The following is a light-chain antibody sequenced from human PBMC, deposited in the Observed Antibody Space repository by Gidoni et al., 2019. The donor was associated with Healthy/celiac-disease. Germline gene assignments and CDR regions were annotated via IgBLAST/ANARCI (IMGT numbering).Light chain of an antibody. CDR3: QQRSNWPRST. V-gene: IGKV3-11*01. CDR1: PSVSSY. CDR2: DAS. J-gene: IGKJ4*01. Sequence: EIALTPSPATLSLSPGERATLSCRASPSVSSYLAWYQQKPGQAPRLLIYDASNRATGIPARFSGSGSGTDFTLTISSLEPEDFAVYYCQQRSNWPRSTFVGGTKVEIK.